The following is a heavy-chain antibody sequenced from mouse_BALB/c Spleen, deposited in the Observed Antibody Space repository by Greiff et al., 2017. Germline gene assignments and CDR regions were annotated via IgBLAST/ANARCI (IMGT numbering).Heavy chain of an antibody. CDR1: GYTFTDYN. CDR2: INPNNGGT. CDR3: ARGGYGNYVYAMDY. V-gene: IGHV1-18*01. Sequence: EVQLQQSGPELVKPGASVKIPCKASGYTFTDYNMDWVKQSHGKSLEWIGDINPNNGGTIYNQKFKGKATLTVDKSSSTAYMELRSLTSEDTAVYYCARGGYGNYVYAMDYWGQGTSVTVSS. D-gene: IGHD2-10*02. J-gene: IGHJ4*01.